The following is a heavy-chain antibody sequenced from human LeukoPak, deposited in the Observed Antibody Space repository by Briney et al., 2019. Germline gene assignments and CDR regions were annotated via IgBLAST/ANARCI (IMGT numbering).Heavy chain of an antibody. CDR2: FDPEDGET. CDR1: GYTLTELS. J-gene: IGHJ4*02. V-gene: IGHV1-24*01. Sequence: ASVKVSCKVSGYTLTELSMHWVRQAPGKGLEWMGGFDPEDGETIYAQKFQGRVTMTEDTSTDTAYMELSSLRSEDTAVYYCARGSKQLDTFDYWGQGTLVTVSS. CDR3: ARGSKQLDTFDY. D-gene: IGHD6-13*01.